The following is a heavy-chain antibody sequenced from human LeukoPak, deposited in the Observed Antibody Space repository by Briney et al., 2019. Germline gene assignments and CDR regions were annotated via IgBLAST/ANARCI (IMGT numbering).Heavy chain of an antibody. Sequence: PSETLSLTCTVSGGSISSSSYYWGWIRQPPGKGLEWIGSIYYSGSTYYNPSLKSRVTISVDTSKNQFSLKLSSVTAADTAVYYCARGYGYYDFWSGSSYYYGMDVWGQGTTVTVSS. CDR2: IYYSGST. CDR1: GGSISSSSYY. V-gene: IGHV4-39*01. CDR3: ARGYGYYDFWSGSSYYYGMDV. J-gene: IGHJ6*02. D-gene: IGHD3-3*01.